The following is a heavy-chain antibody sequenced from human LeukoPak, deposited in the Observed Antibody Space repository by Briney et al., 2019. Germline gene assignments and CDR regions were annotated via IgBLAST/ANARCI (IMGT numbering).Heavy chain of an antibody. V-gene: IGHV3-13*01. CDR3: ARGPPRGKYYYMDV. CDR2: IGTASET. Sequence: GGSLRFSGAASGFTFSSSDMPWVRQPTAQGLDWFSTIGTASETYYPGSVEDRFTLSRDNAKNSLYLQMNSLTAGDTAVYYCARGPPRGKYYYMDVWGKGTTVTVSS. CDR1: GFTFSSSD. D-gene: IGHD1-1*01. J-gene: IGHJ6*03.